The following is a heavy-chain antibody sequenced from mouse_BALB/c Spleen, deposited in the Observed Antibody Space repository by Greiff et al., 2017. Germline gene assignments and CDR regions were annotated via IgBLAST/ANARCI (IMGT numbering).Heavy chain of an antibody. Sequence: VQLQQSGPGLVQPSHSLSISCTVSGFSFTSYGVHWVRQSPGQGLEWLGVIWSGGSTDYNAAFISSLSISKDNSKSQVFFKMNSLQATDTAIYYYARTNGNSFDYWGQGTTLTESS. CDR1: GFSFTSYG. V-gene: IGHV2-2*02. CDR3: ARTNGNSFDY. D-gene: IGHD2-1*01. CDR2: IWSGGST. J-gene: IGHJ2*01.